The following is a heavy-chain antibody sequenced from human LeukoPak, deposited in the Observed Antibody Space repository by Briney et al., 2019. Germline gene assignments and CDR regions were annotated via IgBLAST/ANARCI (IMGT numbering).Heavy chain of an antibody. J-gene: IGHJ3*02. Sequence: SVKVSCKASGGTFSSYAISWVRQAPGQGLEWMGGIIPIFGTANYAQKFQGRVTITTDESTSTAYMELSSLRSEDTAVYYCARDGGGYCSSTSCRSNAFDIWGQGTMVTVFS. CDR3: ARDGGGYCSSTSCRSNAFDI. CDR2: IIPIFGTA. D-gene: IGHD2-2*01. CDR1: GGTFSSYA. V-gene: IGHV1-69*05.